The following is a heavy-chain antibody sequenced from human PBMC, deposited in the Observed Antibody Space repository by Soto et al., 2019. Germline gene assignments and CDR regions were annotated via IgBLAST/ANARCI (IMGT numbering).Heavy chain of an antibody. D-gene: IGHD3-10*01. CDR1: GLTLSRFA. V-gene: IGHV3-30-3*01. CDR2: IGYDGSNK. Sequence: QVQLVESGGGVVQPGRSLRLSRAASGLTLSRFAMHWVRQAPGKGLEWVAVIGYDGSNKDYADSVKGRFTISRDNSKNTLYLQMNSLRPEDTAVYYCARDPVNYYGSWTYGMDVWGQGTTVTVSS. J-gene: IGHJ6*02. CDR3: ARDPVNYYGSWTYGMDV.